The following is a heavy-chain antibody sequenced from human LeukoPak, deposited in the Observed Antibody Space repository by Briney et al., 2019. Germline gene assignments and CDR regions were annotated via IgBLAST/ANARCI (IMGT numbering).Heavy chain of an antibody. CDR2: MYYSEST. D-gene: IGHD2-15*01. Sequence: SETLSLTCTVSGGSISGYYWSWIRQPPGKGLEWVGYMYYSESTNYNPSLKSRVTISGDTSKSQFSLKLSSVTAADTAVYYCARGAPTTGSCYAIWGQGTPVTVSS. V-gene: IGHV4-59*01. CDR1: GGSISGYY. CDR3: ARGAPTTGSCYAI. J-gene: IGHJ4*02.